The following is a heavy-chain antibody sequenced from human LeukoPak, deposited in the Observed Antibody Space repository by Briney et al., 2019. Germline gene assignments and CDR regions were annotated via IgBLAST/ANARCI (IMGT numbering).Heavy chain of an antibody. V-gene: IGHV1-18*01. J-gene: IGHJ6*02. D-gene: IGHD3-10*01. CDR1: GYTFTSYG. Sequence: ASVKVSCKASGYTFTSYGISWVRRAPGQGLEWMGWISAYNGNTNYAQKLQGRVTMTTDTSTSTAYMELRSLRSDDTAVYYCARDRYYGSGTNYYYYGMDVWGQGTTVTVSS. CDR2: ISAYNGNT. CDR3: ARDRYYGSGTNYYYYGMDV.